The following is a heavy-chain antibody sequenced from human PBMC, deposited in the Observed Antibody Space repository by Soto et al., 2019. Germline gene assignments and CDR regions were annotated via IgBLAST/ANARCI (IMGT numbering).Heavy chain of an antibody. CDR2: FDPEDGET. V-gene: IGHV1-24*01. D-gene: IGHD5-12*01. CDR3: AAPYTSGFQAYDY. J-gene: IGHJ4*02. Sequence: GAPVKVSCKVSGDTLSELSMYWVRQAPGKGLEWMGGFDPEDGETIYAQKFQGRVTMTEDTSADTAYMELSSLRSEDTAVYYCAAPYTSGFQAYDYWGQGTLVTVSS. CDR1: GDTLSELS.